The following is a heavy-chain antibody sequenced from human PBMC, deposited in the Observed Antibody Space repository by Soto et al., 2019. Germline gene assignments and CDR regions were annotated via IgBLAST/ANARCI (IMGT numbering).Heavy chain of an antibody. CDR3: TGDTSGYYYASAIDY. D-gene: IGHD3-22*01. CDR1: GFTFDDYA. CDR2: IRSKTYGGTT. Sequence: GGSLRLSCTASGFTFDDYAMSWFRQAPGKGLEWVGFIRSKTYGGTTEYAASVKGRFTVSRDDSKSIAYLQMNSLKTDDTAVYYCTGDTSGYYYASAIDYWGPGTQVTVSS. V-gene: IGHV3-49*03. J-gene: IGHJ4*02.